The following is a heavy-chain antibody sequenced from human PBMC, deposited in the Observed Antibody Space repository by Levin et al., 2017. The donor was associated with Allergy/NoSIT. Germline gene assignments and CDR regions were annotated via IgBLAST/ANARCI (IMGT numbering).Heavy chain of an antibody. CDR2: ISYDGSNK. Sequence: GESLKISCAASGFTFSSYAMHWVRQAPGKGLEWVAVISYDGSNKYYADSVKGRFTISRDNSKNTLYLQMNSLRAEDTAVYYCARESPDPQLSWYFDLWGRGTLVTVSS. CDR3: ARESPDPQLSWYFDL. CDR1: GFTFSSYA. V-gene: IGHV3-30-3*01. D-gene: IGHD1-14*01. J-gene: IGHJ2*01.